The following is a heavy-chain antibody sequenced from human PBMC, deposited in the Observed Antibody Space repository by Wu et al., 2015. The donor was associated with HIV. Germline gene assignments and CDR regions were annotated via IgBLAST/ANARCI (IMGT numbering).Heavy chain of an antibody. V-gene: IGHV1-2*02. CDR1: GYTFTGYY. D-gene: IGHD6-19*01. CDR3: ARFNKGSGWEYYYYMDV. Sequence: QVQLVQSGAEVKKPGASVKVSCKASGYTFTGYYMHWVRQAPGQGLEWMGWINPNSGGTNYAQKFQGRVTMTRDTSISTAYMELSRLRSDDTAVYYCARFNKGSGWEYYYYMDVWGKGTNGHRLL. CDR2: INPNSGGT. J-gene: IGHJ6*03.